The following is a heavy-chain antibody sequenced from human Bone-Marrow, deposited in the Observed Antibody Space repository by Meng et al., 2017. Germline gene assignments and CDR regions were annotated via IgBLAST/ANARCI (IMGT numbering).Heavy chain of an antibody. CDR1: GFTFSSYW. CDR2: INSDGSST. J-gene: IGHJ4*02. D-gene: IGHD1-1*01. Sequence: GESLKISCAASGFTFSSYWMHWVRQAPGKGLVWVSRINSDGSSTSYADSVKGRFTISRDDAKNTLYLQMNSLRAEDTAVYYCARRRPGKNNWAPFDYWGQGTLVTVSS. CDR3: ARRRPGKNNWAPFDY. V-gene: IGHV3-74*01.